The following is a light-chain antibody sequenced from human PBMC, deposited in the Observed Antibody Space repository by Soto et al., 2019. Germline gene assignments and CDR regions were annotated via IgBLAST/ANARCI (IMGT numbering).Light chain of an antibody. V-gene: IGKV1-12*01. J-gene: IGKJ4*01. CDR2: AAS. Sequence: DLQMTQSPSSVSASVGDRVTITCRASQDISNWLVWYQQKPGRAPKLLIYAASTLHSGVPLRFSGGGLGTDSPLTTSTLPPIDFASYSCQRGNSSPFTFGGGTKVE. CDR1: QDISNW. CDR3: QRGNSSPFT.